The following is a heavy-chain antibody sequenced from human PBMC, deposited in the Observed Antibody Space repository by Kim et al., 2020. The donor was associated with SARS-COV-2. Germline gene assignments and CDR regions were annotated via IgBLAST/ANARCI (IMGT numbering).Heavy chain of an antibody. D-gene: IGHD3-10*01. CDR3: ARSGVMDV. CDR1: GYTFTDYT. Sequence: ASVKVSCKASGYTFTDYTMNWVRQAPGQGLELMGWIDTKTGNPTYGQGFTGRLVFSLDIAVGTAYLQISSLKTEDTAVFYCARSGVMDVWGQGTTVTVSS. J-gene: IGHJ6*02. CDR2: IDTKTGNP. V-gene: IGHV7-4-1*02.